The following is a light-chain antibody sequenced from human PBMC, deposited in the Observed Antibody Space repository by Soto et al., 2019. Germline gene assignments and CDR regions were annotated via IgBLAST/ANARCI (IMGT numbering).Light chain of an antibody. Sequence: QSVLTQPRSVSGSPGQSVTISCTGTSSDVGGYNYVSWYQQHPGKAPKVIIYDVSKRPSGVPDRFSGSKSGNTASLTISGLQAEDEADYYCCSHAGSYTYVFGTGTKLTVL. CDR2: DVS. CDR1: SSDVGGYNY. V-gene: IGLV2-11*01. J-gene: IGLJ1*01. CDR3: CSHAGSYTYV.